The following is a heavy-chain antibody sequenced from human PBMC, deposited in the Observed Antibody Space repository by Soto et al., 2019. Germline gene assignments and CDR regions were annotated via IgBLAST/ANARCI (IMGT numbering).Heavy chain of an antibody. CDR1: GYTFTSYA. V-gene: IGHV1-3*05. CDR2: INAGNGNT. CDR3: AGSIVVVTALDY. D-gene: IGHD2-21*02. J-gene: IGHJ4*02. Sequence: QVQLVQSGAEEKKPGASVKVSCKASGYTFTSYAMHWVRQAPGQRLEWMGWINAGNGNTKYSQKFQGRVTITRDTSACTAYRGLSSLGSGDTAVYYFAGSIVVVTALDYWGQGTLVTVSS.